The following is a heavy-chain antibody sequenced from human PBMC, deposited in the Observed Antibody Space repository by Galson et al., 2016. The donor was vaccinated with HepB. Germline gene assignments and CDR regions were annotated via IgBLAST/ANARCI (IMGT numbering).Heavy chain of an antibody. CDR3: ARSMGLRFLEWLSPTLDY. J-gene: IGHJ4*02. CDR2: INAGNGKT. V-gene: IGHV1-3*01. Sequence: SVKASCKASGYTFTSCAMHWVRQAPGQRLEWMGWINAGNGKTKYSQKFQGRVTITRDTSASTAYMELSSLRSEDTAVYYCARSMGLRFLEWLSPTLDYWGQGTLVTVSS. CDR1: GYTFTSCA. D-gene: IGHD3-3*01.